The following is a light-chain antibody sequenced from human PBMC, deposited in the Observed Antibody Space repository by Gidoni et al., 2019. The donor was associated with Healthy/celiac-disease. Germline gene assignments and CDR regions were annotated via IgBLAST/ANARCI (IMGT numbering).Light chain of an antibody. J-gene: IGLJ1*01. CDR3: NSRDSSGNPYV. Sequence: SSELTQDPAVSVALRQTVTITFQGDSLRTYYASWYQQKPGQAPILVIYGKNNRPSGIPDRFSGSSSGNTASLTITGAQAEDEADYYCNSRDSSGNPYVFGTGTKVTVL. CDR2: GKN. CDR1: SLRTYY. V-gene: IGLV3-19*01.